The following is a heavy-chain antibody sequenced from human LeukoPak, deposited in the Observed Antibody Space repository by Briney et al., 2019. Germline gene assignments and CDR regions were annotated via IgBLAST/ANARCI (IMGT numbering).Heavy chain of an antibody. Sequence: AGSLRLSCAASGFTFYNYAINWVRQAPGKGLEWVSLISGDGGSTYYADSMKGRFTISRDNSKNSLYLQMNSLRTEDTALYYCALDSQEFFQHWGQGTLVTVSS. CDR3: ALDSQEFFQH. V-gene: IGHV3-43*02. CDR2: ISGDGGST. J-gene: IGHJ1*01. CDR1: GFTFYNYA.